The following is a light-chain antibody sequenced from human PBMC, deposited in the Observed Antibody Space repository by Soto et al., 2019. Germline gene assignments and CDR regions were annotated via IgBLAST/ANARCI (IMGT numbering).Light chain of an antibody. V-gene: IGKV3-20*01. Sequence: EIVLTQSPGTLSLSPGERATLSCRASQSISSTYLAWYQQKPGQPPRLLIYAASSRATGIPERFTGSGSGTDFTLTISRLEPEDFAVYYCQQYFASSWTFGQGTRVEIK. J-gene: IGKJ1*01. CDR1: QSISSTY. CDR3: QQYFASSWT. CDR2: AAS.